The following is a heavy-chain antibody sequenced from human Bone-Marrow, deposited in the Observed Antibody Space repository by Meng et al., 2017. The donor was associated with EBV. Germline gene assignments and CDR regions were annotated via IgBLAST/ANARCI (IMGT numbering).Heavy chain of an antibody. CDR2: IPSDASHNK. CDR3: AKDLSGRFDP. CDR1: GFIFSGYG. Sequence: PLASAGVGVVQPGRYLRRSWAASGFIFSGYGFHWVRQAPGKGPEWVAIIPSDASHNKYYADSVKGRFTISRDNSKNTLYLQMNSLKIEDTAVYYCAKDLSGRFDPWGQGTLVTVSS. J-gene: IGHJ5*02. V-gene: IGHV3-30*18. D-gene: IGHD1-14*01.